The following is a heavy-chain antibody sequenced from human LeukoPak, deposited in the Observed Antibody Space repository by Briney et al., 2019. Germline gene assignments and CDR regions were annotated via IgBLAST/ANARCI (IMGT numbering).Heavy chain of an antibody. Sequence: ASVKVSCKASGYTFTGYYMHWVRQAPGQGLEWMGRINPNSGGTNYAQKFQGRVTMTRDTSISTAYMELSRLRSDDTAVYYCARDQSYDSSGYYPPLGYWGQGTLVTVSS. CDR2: INPNSGGT. V-gene: IGHV1-2*06. D-gene: IGHD3-22*01. CDR1: GYTFTGYY. CDR3: ARDQSYDSSGYYPPLGY. J-gene: IGHJ4*02.